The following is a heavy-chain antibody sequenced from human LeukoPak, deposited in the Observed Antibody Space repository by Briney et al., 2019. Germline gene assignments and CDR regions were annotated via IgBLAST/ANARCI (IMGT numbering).Heavy chain of an antibody. J-gene: IGHJ6*02. CDR1: GYTFTSYG. V-gene: IGHV1-18*01. Sequence: ASVKVSCKASGYTFTSYGISWVRQAPGQGLEWMGWISAYNGNTNYAQKLQGRVTMTTDTSTSTVYMELRSLRSDDTAVYYCATNQDSGGGSNYYYYGMDVWGQGTTVTVSS. D-gene: IGHD6-19*01. CDR3: ATNQDSGGGSNYYYYGMDV. CDR2: ISAYNGNT.